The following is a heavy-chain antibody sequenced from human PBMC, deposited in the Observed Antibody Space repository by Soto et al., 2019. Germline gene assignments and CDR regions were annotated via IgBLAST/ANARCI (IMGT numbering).Heavy chain of an antibody. CDR2: VNAGNGNT. D-gene: IGHD5-12*01. J-gene: IGHJ6*03. Sequence: ASVKVSCKASGYTFTSYAMHWVRQAPGQRLEWMGWVNAGNGNTKYSQKFQGRVTITRDTSASTAYMELSSLRSEDTAVYYCGRGPSGYDTYYMDVWGKGTTVTVSS. CDR1: GYTFTSYA. V-gene: IGHV1-3*01. CDR3: GRGPSGYDTYYMDV.